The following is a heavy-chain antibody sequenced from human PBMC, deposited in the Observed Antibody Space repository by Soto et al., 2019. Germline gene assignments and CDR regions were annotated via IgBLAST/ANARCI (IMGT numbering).Heavy chain of an antibody. J-gene: IGHJ4*02. CDR3: AKGRDYYDILTGRY. Sequence: GGSLRLSCAASGFTFSSYAMSWVRQAPGKGLEWVSAISGSGGSTYYADSVKGRFTISRDNSKNTLYLQMNSLRAEDTAVYYCAKGRDYYDILTGRYWGQGTLVTVSS. V-gene: IGHV3-23*01. D-gene: IGHD3-9*01. CDR2: ISGSGGST. CDR1: GFTFSSYA.